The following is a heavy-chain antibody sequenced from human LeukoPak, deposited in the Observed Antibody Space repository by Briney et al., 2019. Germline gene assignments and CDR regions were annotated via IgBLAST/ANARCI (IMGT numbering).Heavy chain of an antibody. CDR1: GYIFTNYY. CDR3: ARDQRYYCSSTSCYVFDY. J-gene: IGHJ4*02. D-gene: IGHD2-2*01. Sequence: ASVKVSCKASGYIFTNYYMHWVRQAPGQGLEWIGIINPSGDSTSYAQKFQGRVTMTRDTPTSTVYMELSSLRSEDTAVYYCARDQRYYCSSTSCYVFDYWGQGTLVTVSS. V-gene: IGHV1-46*01. CDR2: INPSGDST.